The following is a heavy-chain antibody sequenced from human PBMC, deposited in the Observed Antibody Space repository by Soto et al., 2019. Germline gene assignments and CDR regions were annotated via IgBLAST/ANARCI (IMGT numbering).Heavy chain of an antibody. CDR2: INAGNGNT. V-gene: IGHV1-3*01. CDR1: GYTFTSYA. J-gene: IGHJ4*02. CDR3: ARDQQGGDYVDY. Sequence: ASVKVSCKASGYTFTSYAMHWVRQAPGQRLEWMGWINAGNGNTKYSQKFQGRVTITRDTSASTAYMELSSLRSEDTAVYYCARDQQGGDYVDYWGQGTLVTVSS. D-gene: IGHD4-17*01.